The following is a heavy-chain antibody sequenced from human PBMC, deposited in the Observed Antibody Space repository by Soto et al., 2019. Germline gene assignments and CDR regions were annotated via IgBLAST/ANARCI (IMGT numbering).Heavy chain of an antibody. CDR1: AGTLSSSA. D-gene: IGHD4-17*01. CDR2: IIPIFGAA. J-gene: IGHJ6*02. V-gene: IGHV1-69*13. CDR3: ARYREGRYYYYGMDV. Sequence: VKVSSHTPAGTLSSSATSWARHTTGQGREWMGWIIPIFGAANYAQKCQGRVTITADESTSTAYMELSSLRSEDTAVYYCARYREGRYYYYGMDVWGQGTTVTVS.